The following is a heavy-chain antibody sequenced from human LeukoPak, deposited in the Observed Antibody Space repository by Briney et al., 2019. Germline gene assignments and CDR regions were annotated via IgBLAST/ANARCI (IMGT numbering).Heavy chain of an antibody. CDR2: IYSGGST. V-gene: IGHV3-53*01. CDR3: AGGNYFDY. Sequence: GGSLRLSCAVSGFTFSSYSMNWVRQAPGKGLEWVSVIYSGGSTYYADSVKGRFTISRDNSKNTLYLQMNSLRAEDTAVYYCAGGNYFDYWGQGTLVTVSS. D-gene: IGHD3-16*01. CDR1: GFTFSSYS. J-gene: IGHJ4*02.